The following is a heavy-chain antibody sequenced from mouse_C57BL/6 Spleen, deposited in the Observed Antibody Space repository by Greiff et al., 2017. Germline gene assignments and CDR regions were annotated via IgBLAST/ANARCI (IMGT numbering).Heavy chain of an antibody. D-gene: IGHD2-1*01. CDR3: ARYNYGNPGGFAY. V-gene: IGHV7-3*01. J-gene: IGHJ3*01. CDR1: GFTFTDYY. Sequence: EVQLVESGGGLVQPGGSLSLSCAASGFTFTDYYMSWVRQPPGKALEWLGFIRNKANGYTTEYSASVKGRFTISRDNSQSILYLQMNALRAEDSATYYCARYNYGNPGGFAYWGQGTLVTVSA. CDR2: IRNKANGYTT.